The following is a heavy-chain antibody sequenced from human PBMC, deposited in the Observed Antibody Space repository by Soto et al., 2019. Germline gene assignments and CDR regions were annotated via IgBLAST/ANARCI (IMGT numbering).Heavy chain of an antibody. CDR1: GASIRSSY. D-gene: IGHD3-9*01. CDR3: ARARNYDILTGYQNWFGP. V-gene: IGHV4-59*01. J-gene: IGHJ5*02. CDR2: IYYSGNA. Sequence: SETLSLTCTVSGASIRSSYWSWIRQPPGKGLEWIGYIYYSGNANYNPSLKSRVTISLDTSSNQFSLNLSSVIAADTAIYYCARARNYDILTGYQNWFGPWGQGTLVT.